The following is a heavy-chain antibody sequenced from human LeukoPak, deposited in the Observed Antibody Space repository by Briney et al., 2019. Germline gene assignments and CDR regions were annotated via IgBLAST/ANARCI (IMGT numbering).Heavy chain of an antibody. V-gene: IGHV1-46*01. CDR2: INPSGGST. Sequence: ASVKVSCKASGYTFTSYDINWVRQATGQGLEWMGLINPSGGSTLYAEKFQGRIIMTRDMSTATDYMELSSLRSEDTAVYYCARDNSIGDRGWWFDPWGQGTLVTVSS. D-gene: IGHD4-23*01. J-gene: IGHJ5*02. CDR3: ARDNSIGDRGWWFDP. CDR1: GYTFTSYD.